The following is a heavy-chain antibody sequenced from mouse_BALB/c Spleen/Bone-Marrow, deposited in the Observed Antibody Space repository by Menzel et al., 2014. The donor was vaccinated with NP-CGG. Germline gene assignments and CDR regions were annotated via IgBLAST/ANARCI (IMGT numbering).Heavy chain of an antibody. Sequence: VQLQQPGPELVKPGASVKISCKASGYTFTDHNMHWVKQSHGKSLEWIGYIYPYNGGTAYNQKFNSKATLTVDNSSSTAYMELRSLTSEDSAVYYCSSPYGNYGAWFAYWGQGTLVTVSA. J-gene: IGHJ3*01. CDR1: GYTFTDHN. D-gene: IGHD2-1*01. V-gene: IGHV1S29*02. CDR2: IYPYNGGT. CDR3: SSPYGNYGAWFAY.